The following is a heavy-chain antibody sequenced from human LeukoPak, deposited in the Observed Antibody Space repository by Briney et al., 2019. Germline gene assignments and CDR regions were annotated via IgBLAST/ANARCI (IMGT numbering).Heavy chain of an antibody. D-gene: IGHD2/OR15-2a*01. V-gene: IGHV3-43*02. Sequence: GGALRLSCAASGVTFRGFSMHWGRQKPGEGVEWVSLISGDGSVTHYADSVKGRFTISRDNSKNSLYLQMSSLRIEDTAFYHCAKGNNSLSYNFDYWGQGALVTVSS. CDR1: GVTFRGFS. J-gene: IGHJ4*02. CDR3: AKGNNSLSYNFDY. CDR2: ISGDGSVT.